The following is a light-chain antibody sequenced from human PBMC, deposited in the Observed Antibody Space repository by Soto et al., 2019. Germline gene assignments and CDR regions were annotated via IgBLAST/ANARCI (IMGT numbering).Light chain of an antibody. V-gene: IGKV1-39*01. CDR2: SAS. Sequence: DIQMTQSPSSLSASVGDIVTITCRASQTINKNLNWYQQKPGQAPKLLIYSASDFQSGVPSRFSGSGSGTEFTLTISGLQPEEFATHYCQQSFRTPYTFGQGTDLEI. CDR1: QTINKN. CDR3: QQSFRTPYT. J-gene: IGKJ2*01.